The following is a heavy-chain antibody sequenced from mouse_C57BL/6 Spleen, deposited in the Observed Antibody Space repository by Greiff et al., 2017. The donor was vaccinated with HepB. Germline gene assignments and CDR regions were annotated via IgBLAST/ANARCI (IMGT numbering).Heavy chain of an antibody. CDR1: GFTFSSYG. CDR3: ARQGVTVTSFAY. Sequence: EVKLMESGGDLVKPGGSLKLSCAASGFTFSSYGMSWVRQTPDKRLEWVATISSGGSYTYYPDSVKGRFTISRDNAKNTLYLQMRSLKSEDTAMYYCARQGVTVTSFAYWGQGTLVTVSA. CDR2: ISSGGSYT. J-gene: IGHJ3*01. V-gene: IGHV5-6*01. D-gene: IGHD4-1*01.